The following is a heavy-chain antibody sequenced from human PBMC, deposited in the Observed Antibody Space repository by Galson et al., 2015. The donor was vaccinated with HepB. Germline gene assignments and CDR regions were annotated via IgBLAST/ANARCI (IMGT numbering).Heavy chain of an antibody. CDR3: ARGNDGYGNFGY. J-gene: IGHJ4*02. D-gene: IGHD5-18*01. V-gene: IGHV3-74*01. Sequence: SLRLSCAATGLTFSSYWMHWVRQAPGKGLVWVSRINGAGSSISYADSVKGRFTISRDNAKSTLYLEMNSLGAEDTAVYYCARGNDGYGNFGYWGQGILVAVSS. CDR1: GLTFSSYW. CDR2: INGAGSSI.